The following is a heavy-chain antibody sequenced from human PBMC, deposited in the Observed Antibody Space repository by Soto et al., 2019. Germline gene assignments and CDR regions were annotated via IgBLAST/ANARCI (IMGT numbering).Heavy chain of an antibody. CDR1: GGTFSSYA. CDR2: IIPIFGTA. D-gene: IGHD3-22*01. Sequence: VASVKVSCKVSGGTFSSYAISWVRQAPGQGLEWMGGIIPIFGTANYAQKFQGRVTITADKSTSTAYMELSSLRSEDTAVYYCARGPDYYDSSGYPSFDYWGQGTLVTVSS. CDR3: ARGPDYYDSSGYPSFDY. V-gene: IGHV1-69*06. J-gene: IGHJ4*02.